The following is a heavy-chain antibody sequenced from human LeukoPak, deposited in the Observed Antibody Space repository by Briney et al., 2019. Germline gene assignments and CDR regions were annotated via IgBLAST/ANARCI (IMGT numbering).Heavy chain of an antibody. D-gene: IGHD3-22*01. CDR3: ARRGNGYYFDY. J-gene: IGHJ4*02. CDR2: IYYSGRT. Sequence: SETLSLTCTVSSGSLSTTNYYWGWIRQPPGKGLEWIGTIYYSGRTYYAPSLNSRVTISFDTSKKQFSLKLTSVTAADTAVYYCARRGNGYYFDYWGQGTLVTVSS. CDR1: SGSLSTTNYY. V-gene: IGHV4-39*01.